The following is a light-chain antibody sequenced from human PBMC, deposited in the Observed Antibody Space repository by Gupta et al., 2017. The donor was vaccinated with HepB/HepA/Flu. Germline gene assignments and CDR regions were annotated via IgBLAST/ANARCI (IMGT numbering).Light chain of an antibody. CDR2: GNS. CDR1: SSNIGAGHD. J-gene: IGLJ2*01. CDR3: QSYDSSLSVVV. V-gene: IGLV1-40*01. Sequence: QSVLTQPPSVSGAPGQRVTISCTGSSSNIGAGHDVPWYQQVPGTAPKLLIHGNSNRPSGVPDRFSGSKSGTSASLAITGLQAEDEADYYCQSYDSSLSVVVFGGGTKLTVL.